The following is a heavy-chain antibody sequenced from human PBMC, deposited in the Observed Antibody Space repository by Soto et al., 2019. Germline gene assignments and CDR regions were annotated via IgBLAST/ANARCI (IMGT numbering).Heavy chain of an antibody. V-gene: IGHV3-23*01. D-gene: IGHD6-13*01. Sequence: EVQLLESGGGLVQPGGSLRLSCAASGFTFSSYAMSWVRQAPGKGLEWVSAISGSGGSTYYADSVKGRFTISRDNSKNTLYLQMNSLRAEDTAVYYCAKDHGIAAAVAIDYFDYWGQGTLVTVSS. J-gene: IGHJ4*02. CDR1: GFTFSSYA. CDR3: AKDHGIAAAVAIDYFDY. CDR2: ISGSGGST.